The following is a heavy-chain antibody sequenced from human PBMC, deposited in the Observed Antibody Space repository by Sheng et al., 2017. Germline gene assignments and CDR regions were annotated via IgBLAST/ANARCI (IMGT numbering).Heavy chain of an antibody. Sequence: EVQLVQSGGMPGQGRGGSLRLSCAASGFAFSTYDMNWVRQAPGKGLEWVSRIDGDGSTTTYADSVKGRFTIFRDNAKNTLYLQMNSLRAEDTAVYYCVRSGVPNGFDIWGQGTMVTVSS. J-gene: IGHJ3*02. V-gene: IGHV3-74*02. CDR1: GFAFSTYD. CDR2: IDGDGSTT. D-gene: IGHD2-15*01. CDR3: VRSGVPNGFDI.